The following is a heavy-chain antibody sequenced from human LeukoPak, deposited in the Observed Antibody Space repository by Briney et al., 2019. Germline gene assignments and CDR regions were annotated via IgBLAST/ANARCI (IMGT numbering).Heavy chain of an antibody. D-gene: IGHD4-17*01. CDR3: AKESSRYGDYQVFDY. CDR1: GFTFSSYG. J-gene: IGHJ4*02. V-gene: IGHV3-30*18. Sequence: GRSLRLSCAASGFTFSSYGMHWVRQAPGKGLEWVAVISYDGSNKYYADSVKGRFTISRDISKNTLYLQMNSLRAEDTAVYYCAKESSRYGDYQVFDYWGQGTLVTVSS. CDR2: ISYDGSNK.